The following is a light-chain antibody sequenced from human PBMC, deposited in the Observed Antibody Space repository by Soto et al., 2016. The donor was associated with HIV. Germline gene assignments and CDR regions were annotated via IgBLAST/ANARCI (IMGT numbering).Light chain of an antibody. J-gene: IGKJ5*01. CDR3: MQGTHWPIT. Sequence: DVVVTQSPLSLPVTLGQPATISCRSSQSLIHSDGNTYFNWYQQRPGQSPRRLIYKVSDRDSGVPDRFSGSKSGTDFTLKISRVRLRMLGYYCMQGTHWPITFGQGTRLEIK. CDR1: QSLIHSDGNTY. CDR2: KVS. V-gene: IGKV2-30*02.